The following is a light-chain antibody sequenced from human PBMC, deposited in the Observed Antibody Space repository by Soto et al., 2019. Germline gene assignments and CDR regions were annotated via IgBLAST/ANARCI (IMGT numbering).Light chain of an antibody. CDR1: QSVTSSY. J-gene: IGKJ1*01. CDR3: QQYHSSPLT. Sequence: ELVLTQSPGTLSLSPGERATLSCRASQSVTSSYLAWYQQKPGQAPRRLIYGASIRATGIPDRFSGSGSGTDFTLTISRLEPEDFALYFCQQYHSSPLTFGQGTKVDIK. V-gene: IGKV3-20*01. CDR2: GAS.